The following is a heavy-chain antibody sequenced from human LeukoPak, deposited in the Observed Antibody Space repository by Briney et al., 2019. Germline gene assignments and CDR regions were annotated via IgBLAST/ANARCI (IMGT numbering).Heavy chain of an antibody. V-gene: IGHV4-59*01. CDR3: ARHYDFWSEFVP. CDR1: GGSISSYY. CDR2: IYYSGST. Sequence: SSETLSLTCTVSGGSISSYYWSWIRQPPGKGLEWIGYIYYSGSTNYNPSLKSRVTISVDTSKNQFSLKLSSVTAADTAVYYCARHYDFWSEFVPWGQGTLVTVSS. D-gene: IGHD3-3*01. J-gene: IGHJ5*02.